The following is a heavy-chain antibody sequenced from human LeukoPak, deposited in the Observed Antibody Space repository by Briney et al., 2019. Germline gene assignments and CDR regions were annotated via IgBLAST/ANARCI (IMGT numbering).Heavy chain of an antibody. Sequence: SETLSLTCTVSGGSISRSSFHWGWIRQPPGKGLEWIGSIYYSGNTHYNPSLKSRVTISVDTSNNQFSLNLTSVTAADTAVYYCARHPYCSGADCVYYYLDVWGKGTTVTISS. CDR3: ARHPYCSGADCVYYYLDV. J-gene: IGHJ6*03. CDR2: IYYSGNT. V-gene: IGHV4-39*01. CDR1: GGSISRSSFH. D-gene: IGHD2-15*01.